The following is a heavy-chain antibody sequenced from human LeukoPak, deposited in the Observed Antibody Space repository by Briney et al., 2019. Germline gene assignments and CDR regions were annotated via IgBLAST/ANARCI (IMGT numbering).Heavy chain of an antibody. V-gene: IGHV4-39*01. CDR1: GGSISSSSYY. Sequence: SETLSLTCTASGGSISSSSYYWGWIRQPPGKGLEWIGSIYYSGSTYYNPSLKSRVTISVDTSKNQFSLKLSSVTAADTAVYYCARRTSSSWYYCWGQGTLVTVSS. CDR3: ARRTSSSWYYC. CDR2: IYYSGST. J-gene: IGHJ4*02. D-gene: IGHD6-13*01.